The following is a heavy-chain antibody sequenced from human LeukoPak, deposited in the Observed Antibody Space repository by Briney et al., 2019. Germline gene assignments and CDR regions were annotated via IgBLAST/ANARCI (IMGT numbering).Heavy chain of an antibody. J-gene: IGHJ4*02. CDR2: IKSNADGGTT. CDR1: GFTFTNAW. CDR3: TTANGIAAAFYFDY. Sequence: GGSLRLSCATSGFTFTNAWTSWVRQAPGKGLEWVGLIKSNADGGTTDYAAPVKGRFTISRDDSKTTLYLQMNTLKSEDTALYYCTTANGIAAAFYFDYWGQGTLVTVSS. D-gene: IGHD6-13*01. V-gene: IGHV3-15*01.